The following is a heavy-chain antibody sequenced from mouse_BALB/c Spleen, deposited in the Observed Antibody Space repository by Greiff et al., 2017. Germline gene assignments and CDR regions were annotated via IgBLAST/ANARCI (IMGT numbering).Heavy chain of an antibody. Sequence: EVNLVESGGGLVKPGGSLKLSCAASGFTFSSYAMSWVRQTPEKRLEWVASISSGGSTYYPDSVKGRFTISRDNARNILYLQMSSLRSEDTAMYYCASYYGNYSWFAYWGQGTLVTVSA. CDR2: ISSGGST. V-gene: IGHV5-6-5*01. CDR3: ASYYGNYSWFAY. J-gene: IGHJ3*01. D-gene: IGHD2-1*01. CDR1: GFTFSSYA.